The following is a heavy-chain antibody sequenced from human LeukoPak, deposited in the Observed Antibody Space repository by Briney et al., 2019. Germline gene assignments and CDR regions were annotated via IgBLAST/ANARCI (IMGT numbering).Heavy chain of an antibody. J-gene: IGHJ4*02. CDR1: GLAVSSDY. Sequence: GGSLRLSCAASGLAVSSDYMSWVRQAPGKGLEWVSVIYSGGSTYYAVSVKGRFTISRDNSENTLSLQMNNPRVEDTAVYYCARGGGAFCGGDCYRNFDYWGQGTLVTVSS. D-gene: IGHD2-21*02. V-gene: IGHV3-66*02. CDR3: ARGGGAFCGGDCYRNFDY. CDR2: IYSGGST.